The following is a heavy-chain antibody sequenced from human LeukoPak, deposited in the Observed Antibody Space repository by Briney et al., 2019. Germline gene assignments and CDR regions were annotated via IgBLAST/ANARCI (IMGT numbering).Heavy chain of an antibody. CDR3: ARVQGVYSSSSPYYYYYYMDV. J-gene: IGHJ6*03. CDR1: GGSISSGSYY. D-gene: IGHD6-6*01. CDR2: IYTSGST. Sequence: SETLSLTCTVSGGSISSGSYYWSWIRQPAGKGLEWIGRIYTSGSTNYNPSLKSRVTISVDTSKNQFSLKLSSATAADTAVYYCARVQGVYSSSSPYYYYYYMDVWGKGTTVTVSS. V-gene: IGHV4-61*02.